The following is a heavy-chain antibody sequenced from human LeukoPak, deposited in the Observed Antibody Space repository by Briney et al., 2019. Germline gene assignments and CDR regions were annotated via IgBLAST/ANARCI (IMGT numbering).Heavy chain of an antibody. D-gene: IGHD3-10*01. CDR2: ISGSGGSA. Sequence: GVSLRLSCAASGFTFSSNAMSWVRQAPGKGLEWVSAISGSGGSAYYADSVKGRFTISRDNSKNTLYLQMNSLRAEDTAVYYCARRGLITMVRGVITKANWFDPWGQGTLVTVSS. CDR1: GFTFSSNA. J-gene: IGHJ5*02. CDR3: ARRGLITMVRGVITKANWFDP. V-gene: IGHV3-23*01.